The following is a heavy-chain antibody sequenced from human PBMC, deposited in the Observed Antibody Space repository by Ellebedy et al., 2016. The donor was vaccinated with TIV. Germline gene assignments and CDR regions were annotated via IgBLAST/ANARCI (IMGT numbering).Heavy chain of an antibody. CDR3: ARVFNTASYAFDI. CDR1: GFTFSRHA. Sequence: GESLKISCAASGFTFSRHAMTWVRQTPGKGLEWVSVIYSGGSTYYADSVKGRFTISRDNSKNTLYLQMNSLRAEDTAVYYCARVFNTASYAFDIWGQGTMVTVSS. V-gene: IGHV3-53*01. J-gene: IGHJ3*02. CDR2: IYSGGST. D-gene: IGHD4-17*01.